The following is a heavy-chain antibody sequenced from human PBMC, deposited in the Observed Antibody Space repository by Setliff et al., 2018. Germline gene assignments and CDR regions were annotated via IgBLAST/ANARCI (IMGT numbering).Heavy chain of an antibody. CDR3: AREQWLDPPGYYYMDV. CDR1: GGSFSGYY. CDR2: INHSGST. V-gene: IGHV4-34*01. D-gene: IGHD6-19*01. J-gene: IGHJ6*03. Sequence: KASETLSLTCAVYGGSFSGYYWSWIRQPPGKGLEWIGEINHSGSTNYNPSLKSRVTISVDTSKNQFSLKLSSVTAADMAVYYCAREQWLDPPGYYYMDVWAKGTTVTVSS.